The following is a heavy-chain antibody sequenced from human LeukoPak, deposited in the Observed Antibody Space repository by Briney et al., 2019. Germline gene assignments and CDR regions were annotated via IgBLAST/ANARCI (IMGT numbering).Heavy chain of an antibody. CDR3: ARVRPRRYSGYDPAFDI. V-gene: IGHV4-59*01. CDR2: IYYSGST. D-gene: IGHD5-12*01. CDR1: GGSISSYY. Sequence: SETLSLTCTVSGGSISSYYWSWIRQPPGKGLEWIGYIYYSGSTNHNPSLKSRVTISVDTSKNQFSLKLSSVTAADTAVYYCARVRPRRYSGYDPAFDIWGQGTMVTVSS. J-gene: IGHJ3*02.